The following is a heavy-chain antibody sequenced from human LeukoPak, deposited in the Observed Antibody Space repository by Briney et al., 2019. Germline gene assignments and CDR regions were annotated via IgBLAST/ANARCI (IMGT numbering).Heavy chain of an antibody. CDR1: GFTFSSHG. D-gene: IGHD5-24*01. V-gene: IGHV3-23*01. J-gene: IGHJ4*02. CDR2: IIPSGHTT. CDR3: AKDDRWLQFCC. Sequence: GGSLRLSCVASGFTFSSHGMNWLRQAPGKGLEWVSGIIPSGHTTYYADSVRGRFTISRDNSRNTVYLQMNSLRAEDTAVYYCAKDDRWLQFCCWGQGTLVTVSA.